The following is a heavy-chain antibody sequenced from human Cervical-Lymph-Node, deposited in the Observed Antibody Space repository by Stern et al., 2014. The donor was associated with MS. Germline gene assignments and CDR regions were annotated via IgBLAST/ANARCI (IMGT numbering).Heavy chain of an antibody. CDR2: IYYSGST. CDR1: GGSISSGGYY. V-gene: IGHV4-31*03. J-gene: IGHJ6*02. CDR3: ARDGTPTYGSVYGMDV. Sequence: QLQLQESGPGLVKPSQTLSLTCTVSGGSISSGGYYWSWIRQHPGKGLEWIGYIYYSGSTYYNPSLKSRVTISVDTSKNQFSLKLSSVTAADTAVYYCARDGTPTYGSVYGMDVWGQGTTVTVSS. D-gene: IGHD3-10*01.